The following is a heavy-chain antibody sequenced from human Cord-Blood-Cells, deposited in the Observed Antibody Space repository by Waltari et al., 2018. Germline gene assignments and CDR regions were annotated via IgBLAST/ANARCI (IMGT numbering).Heavy chain of an antibody. CDR1: GGSISSYY. Sequence: QVQLQESGPGLVKPSETLSLTCTVPGGSISSYYWSWIRQPPGKGLAWSGYIDYRGSTNDDPALKSRVNSSVDTTNSQFSRKLSVCAAADTAVYYCAIHVGGSSTSCYDYWGQGTLVTVSS. D-gene: IGHD2-2*01. J-gene: IGHJ4*02. CDR3: AIHVGGSSTSCYDY. CDR2: IDYRGST. V-gene: IGHV4-59*08.